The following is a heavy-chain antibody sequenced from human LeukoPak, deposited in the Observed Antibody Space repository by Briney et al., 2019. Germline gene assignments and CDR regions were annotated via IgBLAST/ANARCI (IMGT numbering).Heavy chain of an antibody. V-gene: IGHV1-18*01. J-gene: IGHJ4*02. CDR3: ARGRFPGSGSRYTSFDY. CDR1: GYTFTSYG. CDR2: ISVDNGNT. Sequence: ASVKVSCKASGYTFTSYGITWVRQAPGQGLEWMGWISVDNGNTNYAQKFQGRLTMTADTSTSTAYMDLRSLRSDDTAVYYCARGRFPGSGSRYTSFDYWGQGTLVTVSS. D-gene: IGHD3-10*01.